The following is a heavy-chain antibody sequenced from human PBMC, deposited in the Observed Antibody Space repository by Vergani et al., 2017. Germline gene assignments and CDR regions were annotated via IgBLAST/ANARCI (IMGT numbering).Heavy chain of an antibody. V-gene: IGHV4-31*01. D-gene: IGHD1-26*01. J-gene: IGHJ3*02. CDR1: GGSISSGDYY. Sequence: QVQLQESGPGLVKPSQTLSLTCTVSGGSISSGDYYWSWIRQPPGKGLEWIGYIYYSGSTYYNPSLKSLVTISVDTSENQFSLKLSSVTAADTAVYYCARNSGSYFRAFDIWGQGTMVTVSS. CDR3: ARNSGSYFRAFDI. CDR2: IYYSGST.